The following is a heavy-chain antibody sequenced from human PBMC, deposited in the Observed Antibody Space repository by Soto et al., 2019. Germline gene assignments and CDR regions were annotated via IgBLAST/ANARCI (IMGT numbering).Heavy chain of an antibody. CDR1: GFAFSSYA. CDR2: IGGSGGST. J-gene: IGHJ4*02. CDR3: ARAEDDYGDQDHFDF. V-gene: IGHV3-23*01. D-gene: IGHD4-17*01. Sequence: EVQLLESGGGLEQPGGPLRLSCAASGFAFSSYAMSWVRQAPGKGLEWVSGIGGSGGSTHHADSVKGRFTISRDNSKNTMYLQMNSLRVEDTAIYYCARAEDDYGDQDHFDFWGQGTLVTVSS.